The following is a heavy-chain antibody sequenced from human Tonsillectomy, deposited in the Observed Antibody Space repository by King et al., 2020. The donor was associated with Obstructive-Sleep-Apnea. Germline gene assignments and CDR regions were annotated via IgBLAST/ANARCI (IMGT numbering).Heavy chain of an antibody. Sequence: QLQESGPGLVKPSQTLSLTCTVSGGSISSGGYYWSWIRQHPGKGLEWIGYIYYSGSTYYNPSLRSRVTISVDTSKNQFSLKLSAVTAADTAVYYCARDSRRITMVRGVIPNYYGMDVWGQGTTVTVSS. J-gene: IGHJ6*02. CDR2: IYYSGST. V-gene: IGHV4-31*03. CDR3: ARDSRRITMVRGVIPNYYGMDV. D-gene: IGHD3-10*01. CDR1: GGSISSGGYY.